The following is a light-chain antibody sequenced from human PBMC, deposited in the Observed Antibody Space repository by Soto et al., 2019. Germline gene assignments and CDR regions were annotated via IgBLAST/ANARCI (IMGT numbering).Light chain of an antibody. J-gene: IGKJ5*01. CDR1: QGIRNY. V-gene: IGKV1-9*01. CDR3: QHLDSYPIT. Sequence: DIPLTQSPSFLSASVGDRVTITCRASQGIRNYLVWYQEKPGKAPKVLIHSVSTLQSGVPSRFSGSGFGTEFTLTISSLQPEDFATYYCQHLDSYPITFGQGTRLEIK. CDR2: SVS.